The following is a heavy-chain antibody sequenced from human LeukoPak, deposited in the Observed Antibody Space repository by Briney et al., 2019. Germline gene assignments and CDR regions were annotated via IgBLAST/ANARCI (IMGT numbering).Heavy chain of an antibody. CDR3: ARDLSPRVTTVTNNWFDP. J-gene: IGHJ5*02. Sequence: ASVKVSCKASGYTFTGYYMHWVRQAPGQGLEWMGWINPNSGGTNYAQKLQGRVTMTTDTSTSTAYMELRSLRSDDTAVYYCARDLSPRVTTVTNNWFDPWGQGTLVTVSS. CDR1: GYTFTGYY. CDR2: INPNSGGT. V-gene: IGHV1-2*02. D-gene: IGHD4-17*01.